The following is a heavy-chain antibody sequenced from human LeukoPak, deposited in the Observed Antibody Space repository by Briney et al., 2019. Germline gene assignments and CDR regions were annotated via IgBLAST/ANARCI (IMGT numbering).Heavy chain of an antibody. CDR2: MYVSGTT. V-gene: IGHV4-4*07. CDR3: ARENYYDSSGYSEGMDV. CDR1: GGSISDHY. D-gene: IGHD3-22*01. Sequence: SETLSLTCTVSGGSISDHYLSWIRQPAGKGLEWIGRMYVSGTTNYNPSLRSRVTMSMETSKNQFSLRLRSVTAADTAVYYCARENYYDSSGYSEGMDVWGQGTTVTVSS. J-gene: IGHJ6*02.